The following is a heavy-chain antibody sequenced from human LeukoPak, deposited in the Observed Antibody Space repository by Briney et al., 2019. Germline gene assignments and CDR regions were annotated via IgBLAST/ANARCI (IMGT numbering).Heavy chain of an antibody. J-gene: IGHJ4*02. D-gene: IGHD1-26*01. CDR2: IYPGDSDT. V-gene: IGHV5-51*01. CDR1: GYSFTSYW. Sequence: GECLKISCKGSGYSFTSYWIGWVRQMPGKGLEWMGIIYPGDSDTRYSPSFQGQVTISADKSISTAYLQWSSLKASDTAMYYCARTNSGSYYPLDSWGQGTLVTVSS. CDR3: ARTNSGSYYPLDS.